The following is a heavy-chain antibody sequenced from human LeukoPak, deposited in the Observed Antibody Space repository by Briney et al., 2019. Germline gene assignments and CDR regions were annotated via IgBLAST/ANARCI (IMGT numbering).Heavy chain of an antibody. Sequence: ASVKVSCKASGYTFTGYYMHWVRQAPGQGLEWMGWINPNSGGTNYAQKFQGRVTQTRDTSISTAYMGVSRLRSDDTAVYYCARSYDFWSRYYYGMDVWGQGTTVTVSS. D-gene: IGHD3-3*01. V-gene: IGHV1-2*02. CDR2: INPNSGGT. CDR1: GYTFTGYY. CDR3: ARSYDFWSRYYYGMDV. J-gene: IGHJ6*02.